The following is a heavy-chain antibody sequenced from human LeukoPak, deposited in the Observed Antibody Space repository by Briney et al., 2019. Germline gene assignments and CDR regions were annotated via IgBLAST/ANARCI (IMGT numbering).Heavy chain of an antibody. CDR3: ARGLTGGITMVRGANRPQNFDY. CDR1: GFTFSSYS. V-gene: IGHV3-21*01. Sequence: GGSLRLSCAASGFTFSSYSMNWVRQAPGKGLEWVSSISSSSSYIYYADSVKGRFTISRDNAKNSLYQQMNSLRAEDTAVYYCARGLTGGITMVRGANRPQNFDYWGQGALVTVSS. D-gene: IGHD3-10*01. CDR2: ISSSSSYI. J-gene: IGHJ4*02.